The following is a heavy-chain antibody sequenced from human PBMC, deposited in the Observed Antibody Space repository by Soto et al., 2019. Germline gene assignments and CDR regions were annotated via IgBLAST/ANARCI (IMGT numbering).Heavy chain of an antibody. Sequence: GRFTMSRDNAKNSLYLQMNSLRAEDTAVYYCARGRSNDYFDYWGQGTLVTVSS. J-gene: IGHJ4*02. D-gene: IGHD4-4*01. CDR3: ARGRSNDYFDY. V-gene: IGHV3-11*06.